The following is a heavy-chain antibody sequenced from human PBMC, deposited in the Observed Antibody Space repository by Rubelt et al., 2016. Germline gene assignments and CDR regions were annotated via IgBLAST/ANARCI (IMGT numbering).Heavy chain of an antibody. Sequence: GSIYYSGSTYYNPSLKSRVTISVDTPKNQFSLQLNSVTAADTALYYCARGARIAARPNYFDYWGQGTLVTVSS. D-gene: IGHD6-6*01. CDR2: IYYSGST. J-gene: IGHJ4*02. V-gene: IGHV4-39*07. CDR3: ARGARIAARPNYFDY.